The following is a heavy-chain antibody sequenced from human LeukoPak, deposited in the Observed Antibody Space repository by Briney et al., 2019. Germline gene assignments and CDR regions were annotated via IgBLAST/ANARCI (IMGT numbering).Heavy chain of an antibody. V-gene: IGHV3-7*01. CDR3: ARDGGGYSYYMDV. J-gene: IGHJ6*03. Sequence: GGSLRLSCAASGFTFSNSWMSWVRLAPGKGLEWVANMKQDGSQKYYVDSVKGRFTISRDNAKNSLYLQMNSLRAEDTAVYYCARDGGGYSYYMDVWGKGTTVTVSS. CDR1: GFTFSNSW. D-gene: IGHD5-12*01. CDR2: MKQDGSQK.